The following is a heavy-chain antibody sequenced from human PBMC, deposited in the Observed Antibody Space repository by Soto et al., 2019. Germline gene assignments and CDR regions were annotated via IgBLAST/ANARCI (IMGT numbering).Heavy chain of an antibody. CDR2: INHSGST. J-gene: IGHJ4*02. CDR1: GGSFSGYY. D-gene: IGHD6-19*01. Sequence: QVQLQQWGAGLLKPSETLSLTCAVYGGSFSGYYWSWIRQPPGKGLEWIGEINHSGSTNYNPSLKSRVTISVDTSKNQFSLKLSSVTAADTAVYYCARACAVAAKFDYWGQGTLVTVSS. CDR3: ARACAVAAKFDY. V-gene: IGHV4-34*01.